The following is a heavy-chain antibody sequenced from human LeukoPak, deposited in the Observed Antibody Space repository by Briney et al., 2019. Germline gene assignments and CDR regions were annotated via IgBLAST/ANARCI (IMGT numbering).Heavy chain of an antibody. CDR2: IYYSGST. Sequence: SETLSLTCTVSGGSISSSSYYWGWIRQPPGKGLEWIGSIYYSGSTNYNPSLKSRVTISVDTSKNQFSLKLSSVTAADTAVYYCARLQLLRGYSYGLDYYYYYMDVWGKGTTVTISS. V-gene: IGHV4-39*07. J-gene: IGHJ6*03. CDR3: ARLQLLRGYSYGLDYYYYYMDV. CDR1: GGSISSSSYY. D-gene: IGHD5-18*01.